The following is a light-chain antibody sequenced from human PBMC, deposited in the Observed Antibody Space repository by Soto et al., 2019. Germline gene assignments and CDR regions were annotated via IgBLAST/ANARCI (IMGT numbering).Light chain of an antibody. J-gene: IGKJ4*01. CDR1: QDISNY. V-gene: IGKV1-33*01. CDR3: QQYDNLPPLT. CDR2: DAS. Sequence: DIQMTQSPSSLSASVGDRVTITCQASQDISNYLNWYQQKPGKAPKLLIYDASNLETGVPSRFSGSGSGTDFTFTISRRQPEDIATYYCQQYDNLPPLTFGGGTKVEIK.